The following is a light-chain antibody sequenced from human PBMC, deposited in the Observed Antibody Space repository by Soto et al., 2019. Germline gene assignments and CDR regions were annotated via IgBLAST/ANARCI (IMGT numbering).Light chain of an antibody. Sequence: DLQMTQSPSSLSASVGDRVTITCRASQSISSYLNWYQQKPGKAPKLLIYAASSLQSGVPSRFSGSGSGTDFTVTISSLQPEDFATYYCQQSYSTSLGFGQGTRLEIK. CDR2: AAS. V-gene: IGKV1-39*01. CDR1: QSISSY. CDR3: QQSYSTSLG. J-gene: IGKJ5*01.